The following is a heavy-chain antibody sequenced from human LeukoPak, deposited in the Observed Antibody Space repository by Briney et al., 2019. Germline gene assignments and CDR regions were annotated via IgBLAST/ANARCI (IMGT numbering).Heavy chain of an antibody. D-gene: IGHD1-1*01. J-gene: IGHJ4*02. CDR2: IYYSGSI. Sequence: SETLSLTCTVSGGSVSSSSYYWGWIRQPPGKGLEWIGSIYYSGSIYYNPSLKSRVTISVDTSKNQFSLKLSSVTAADTAVYYCARHGTIQGDYWGQGTLVTVSS. CDR1: GGSVSSSSYY. CDR3: ARHGTIQGDY. V-gene: IGHV4-39*01.